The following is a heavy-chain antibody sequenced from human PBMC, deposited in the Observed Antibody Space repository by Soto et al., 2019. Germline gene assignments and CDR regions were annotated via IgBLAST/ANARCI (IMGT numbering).Heavy chain of an antibody. CDR1: GFTFSSYW. D-gene: IGHD6-6*01. J-gene: IGHJ4*02. Sequence: GGSLRLSCAASGFTFSSYWLHWVRQAPGKGLVWVSRINSDESSTTYADSVKGRFTISRDNAKNTLYLQMNSLRAEDTAVYYCAREYSSLWYFDYWGQGTLVTVSS. V-gene: IGHV3-74*01. CDR3: AREYSSLWYFDY. CDR2: INSDESST.